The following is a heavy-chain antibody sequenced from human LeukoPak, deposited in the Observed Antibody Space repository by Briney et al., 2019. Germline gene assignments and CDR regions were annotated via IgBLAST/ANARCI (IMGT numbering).Heavy chain of an antibody. CDR1: GGTFSSYA. CDR2: FDPEDGET. V-gene: IGHV1-24*01. CDR3: ATDGVAVIWSRREIVAYALDI. D-gene: IGHD3-3*01. J-gene: IGHJ3*02. Sequence: ASVKVSCKASGGTFSSYAISWVRQAPGKGLEWMGGFDPEDGETIYAQKFQGRVTMTEDTSTNTAYMELSSLRSEDTAVYYCATDGVAVIWSRREIVAYALDIWGQGTMVTVSS.